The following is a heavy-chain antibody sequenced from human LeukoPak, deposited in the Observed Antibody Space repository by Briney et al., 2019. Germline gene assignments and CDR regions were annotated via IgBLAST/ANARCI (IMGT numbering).Heavy chain of an antibody. CDR1: GNTLTEFS. D-gene: IGHD4-23*01. Sequence: ASVKVSCKLSGNTLTEFSMHWVRQAPGQGLEWMGIINPSGGSTSYAQKFQGRVTMTRDMSTSTVYMELSSLRSEDTAVYYCARDDGATVGYWGQGTLVTVSS. V-gene: IGHV1-46*01. J-gene: IGHJ4*02. CDR3: ARDDGATVGY. CDR2: INPSGGST.